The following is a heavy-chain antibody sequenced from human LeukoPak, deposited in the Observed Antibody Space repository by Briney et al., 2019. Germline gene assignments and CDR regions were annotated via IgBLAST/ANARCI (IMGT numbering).Heavy chain of an antibody. D-gene: IGHD3-22*01. CDR2: IYHSGST. J-gene: IGHJ4*02. CDR3: ASRAPRDNYDRCLPIDY. CDR1: GASISNSNW. Sequence: PLGTLSLTCAVTGASISNSNWWTWVRQPPGKGLEWIGEIYHSGSTNYKTSLKSRTTISVDKSKNQFSLKLNSVTAADTAVYYCASRAPRDNYDRCLPIDYWGQGTLVTVSS. V-gene: IGHV4-4*02.